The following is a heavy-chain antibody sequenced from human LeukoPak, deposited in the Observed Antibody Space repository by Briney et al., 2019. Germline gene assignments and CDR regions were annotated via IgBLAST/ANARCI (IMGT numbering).Heavy chain of an antibody. CDR3: ARVPAIDY. D-gene: IGHD1-1*01. Sequence: PSETLSLTCTVSGGSISSSSYYWGWIRQPPGKGLESIGSIYYSGSTYYNPSLKSRVTISVDTSKNQFSLKLSSVTAADTAVYYCARVPAIDYWGQGTLVTVSS. CDR1: GGSISSSSYY. V-gene: IGHV4-39*07. CDR2: IYYSGST. J-gene: IGHJ4*02.